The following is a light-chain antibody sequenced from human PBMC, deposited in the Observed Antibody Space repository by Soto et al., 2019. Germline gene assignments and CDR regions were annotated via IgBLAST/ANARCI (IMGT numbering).Light chain of an antibody. J-gene: IGKJ1*01. CDR2: GAS. V-gene: IGKV3-15*01. Sequence: EIVMTQSPATLSVFPWERATLSCRASQSVSTNLTWYQQKPGQAPRLLMYGASTRATGVPARFSGSGSGTEFTLTISSLQSEDFAVYYCQQYNDWWTFGQGTKVDIK. CDR1: QSVSTN. CDR3: QQYNDWWT.